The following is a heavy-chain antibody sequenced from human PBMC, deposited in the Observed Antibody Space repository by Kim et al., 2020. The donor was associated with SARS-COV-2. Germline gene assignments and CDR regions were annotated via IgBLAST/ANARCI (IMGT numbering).Heavy chain of an antibody. CDR2: IYPGDSTT. V-gene: IGHV5-51*01. J-gene: IGHJ4*02. CDR3: ATGHGRVDSPGSHFDY. CDR1: GYTFSNYW. D-gene: IGHD3-22*01. Sequence: GESLKISCKASGYTFSNYWIGWVRRMPGKGLQWVGTIYPGDSTTYYSPSVQGHVTISADDSIGTAYLQWSSLRDSDTTMYFCATGHGRVDSPGSHFDYWGQGTLVTVSP.